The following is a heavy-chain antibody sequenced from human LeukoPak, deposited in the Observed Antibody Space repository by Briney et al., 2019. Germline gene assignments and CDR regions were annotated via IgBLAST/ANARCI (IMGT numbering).Heavy chain of an antibody. Sequence: GESLKISCKGSGYSFTSYWIGWVRHMPGKGLEWMGIIYPGDSDTRYSPSFQGQVTISADKSISTAYLQWSSLKASDTAMYYCARCGYGSGSYWGDNWFDPWGQGTLVTVYS. CDR2: IYPGDSDT. CDR1: GYSFTSYW. V-gene: IGHV5-51*01. D-gene: IGHD3-10*01. CDR3: ARCGYGSGSYWGDNWFDP. J-gene: IGHJ5*02.